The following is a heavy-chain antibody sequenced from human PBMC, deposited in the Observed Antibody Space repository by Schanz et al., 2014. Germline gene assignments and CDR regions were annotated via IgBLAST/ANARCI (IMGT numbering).Heavy chain of an antibody. J-gene: IGHJ5*02. Sequence: QIQLVQSGPEVKKPGATVNVSSKASGSIFINSGISWVRQAPGQGLEWMGWISVYNHNKEYDQKFQGRVTITTDTSTGTVYMELRSLRSDDAAVYYCAKAEYDILADSYSSLDAWGQGTLVTVSS. CDR2: ISVYNHNK. V-gene: IGHV1-18*01. CDR1: GSIFINSG. D-gene: IGHD3-9*01. CDR3: AKAEYDILADSYSSLDA.